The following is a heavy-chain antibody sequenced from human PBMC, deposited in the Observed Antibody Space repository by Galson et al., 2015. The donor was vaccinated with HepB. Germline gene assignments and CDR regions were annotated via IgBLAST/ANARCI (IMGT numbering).Heavy chain of an antibody. CDR2: ISGSGGST. CDR1: GFTFSSYA. V-gene: IGHV3-23*01. D-gene: IGHD3-3*01. Sequence: SLRLSCAASGFTFSSYAMSWVRQAPGKGLEWVSAISGSGGSTYYADSVKGRFTISRDNSKNTLYLQMNSLRAEDTAVYYCAKDVRITIFGVVTHYGMDVWGQGTTVTDSS. J-gene: IGHJ6*02. CDR3: AKDVRITIFGVVTHYGMDV.